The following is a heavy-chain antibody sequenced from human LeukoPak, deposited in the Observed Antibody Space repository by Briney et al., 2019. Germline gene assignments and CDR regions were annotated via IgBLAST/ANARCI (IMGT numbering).Heavy chain of an antibody. CDR2: ISSRRITI. D-gene: IGHD3-16*01. V-gene: IGHV3-48*03. CDR3: GASRQYVGAFDI. CDR1: GFTFSSYE. Sequence: GGSLRLSCAASGFTFSSYELYWVRQAPGTGLEWISYISSRRITIKYADSVRGRFTISRDDARQSLYLQRNSLRAEDTAIYYCGASRQYVGAFDIWGQGTLVTVSS. J-gene: IGHJ3*02.